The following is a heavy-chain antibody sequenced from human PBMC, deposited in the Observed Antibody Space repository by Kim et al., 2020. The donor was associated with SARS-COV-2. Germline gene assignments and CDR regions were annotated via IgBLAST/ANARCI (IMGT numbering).Heavy chain of an antibody. CDR3: AGEQLEHYYYYGMDV. J-gene: IGHJ6*02. Sequence: GGSLRLSCAASGFTFSSYGMHWVRQAPGKGLEWVAVIWYDGSNKYYADSVKGRFTISRDNSKNTLYLQMNSLRAEDTAVYYCAGEQLEHYYYYGMDVWGQGTTVTVSS. CDR1: GFTFSSYG. V-gene: IGHV3-33*01. CDR2: IWYDGSNK. D-gene: IGHD6-13*01.